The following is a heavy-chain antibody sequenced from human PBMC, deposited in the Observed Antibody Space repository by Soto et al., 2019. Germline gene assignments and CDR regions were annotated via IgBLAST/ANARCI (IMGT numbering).Heavy chain of an antibody. CDR1: GYSFTSSW. V-gene: IGHV5-51*01. CDR2: TYPGDSYT. D-gene: IGHD1-1*01. Sequence: GADQRNSDKVSGYSFTSSWIGWVRQMPGKGLEWMGITYPGDSYTRYSPSFQGQVTISADKSISTAYLQWSSLKASATAMYYCARHVPRYNWNPGYFDYWGQGTLVTVSS. J-gene: IGHJ4*02. CDR3: ARHVPRYNWNPGYFDY.